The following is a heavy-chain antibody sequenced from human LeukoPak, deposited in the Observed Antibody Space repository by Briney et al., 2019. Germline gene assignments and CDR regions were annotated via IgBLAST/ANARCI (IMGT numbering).Heavy chain of an antibody. D-gene: IGHD6-19*01. J-gene: IGHJ4*02. Sequence: GGSLRLSCAASGFTFSDYYMSWIRQAPGKGLEWVSYISSSGSDVDYADSAEGRFTISRDNAKKSLYLQMNSLRAEDTAVYYCAGGRWLALGLWGQGTLVTVSS. CDR3: AGGRWLALGL. V-gene: IGHV3-11*04. CDR2: ISSSGSDV. CDR1: GFTFSDYY.